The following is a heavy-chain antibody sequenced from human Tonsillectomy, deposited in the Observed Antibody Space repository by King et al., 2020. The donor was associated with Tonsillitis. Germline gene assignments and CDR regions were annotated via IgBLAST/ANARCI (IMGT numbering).Heavy chain of an antibody. CDR1: GFTFSNYG. CDR3: AKEGREFQLSYFDY. J-gene: IGHJ4*02. V-gene: IGHV3-30*18. D-gene: IGHD3-10*01. Sequence: VQLVESGGGVVQPGKSLRLSCAASGFTFSNYGMHWVRQAPGKGLEWVAIISYDGSNTNYADSVKGRFTIARDNSKSTLYLQMNSLREDDTAVYYCAKEGREFQLSYFDYWGQGTLATVAS. CDR2: ISYDGSNT.